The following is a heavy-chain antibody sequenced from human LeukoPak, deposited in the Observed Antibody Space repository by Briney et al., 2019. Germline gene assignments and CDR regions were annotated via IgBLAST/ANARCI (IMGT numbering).Heavy chain of an antibody. CDR3: ARQIDYYDSSGYGEFWFDP. CDR2: IYYSGST. D-gene: IGHD3-22*01. J-gene: IGHJ5*02. CDR1: GGSISSYY. V-gene: IGHV4-59*01. Sequence: SETLSLTCTVSGGSISSYYWSWIRQPPGKGLEWIGYIYYSGSTNYNPSLKSRVTISVDTSKNQFSLKLSSVTAADTAVYYCARQIDYYDSSGYGEFWFDPWGQGTLVTVSS.